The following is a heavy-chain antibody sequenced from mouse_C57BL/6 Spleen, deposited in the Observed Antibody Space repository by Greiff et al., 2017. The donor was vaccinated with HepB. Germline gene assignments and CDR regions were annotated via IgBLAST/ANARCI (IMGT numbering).Heavy chain of an antibody. CDR3: AREGHGY. V-gene: IGHV1-59*01. J-gene: IGHJ2*01. Sequence: QVQLQQPGAELVRPGTSVKLSCKASGYTFTSYWMHWVKQRPGQGLEWIGVIDPSDSYTNYNQKFKGKATLTVDTSSSTAYMQLSSLTSEDSAVYYCAREGHGYGGQGTTLTVPS. CDR1: GYTFTSYW. D-gene: IGHD3-3*01. CDR2: IDPSDSYT.